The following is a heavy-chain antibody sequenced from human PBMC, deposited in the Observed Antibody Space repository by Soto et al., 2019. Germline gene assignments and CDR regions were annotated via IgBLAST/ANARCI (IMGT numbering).Heavy chain of an antibody. Sequence: SETLSLTCTVSGGSISSYYWSWIRQPPGKGLEWIGYIYYSGSTNYNPSLKSRVTISVDTSKNQFSLKLSSVTAADTAVYYCARRAYNWNDVHYYYYYMDVWGKGTTVTVSS. V-gene: IGHV4-59*08. J-gene: IGHJ6*03. CDR3: ARRAYNWNDVHYYYYYMDV. D-gene: IGHD1-20*01. CDR2: IYYSGST. CDR1: GGSISSYY.